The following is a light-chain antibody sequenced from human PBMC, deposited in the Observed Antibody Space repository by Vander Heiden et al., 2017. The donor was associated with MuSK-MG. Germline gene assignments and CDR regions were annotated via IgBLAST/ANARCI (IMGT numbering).Light chain of an antibody. CDR1: ALPKQF. J-gene: IGLJ2*01. CDR2: NDK. Sequence: SYELTQPPPVSGAPGQTARIPCSGDALPKQFGYWYHQKPGQAPVLLIYNDKGRPSGIPQRFSGSSSGTTATLTITGVRAEDEAEYFCQSAEASGTYLGFGGGTKLTVL. CDR3: QSAEASGTYLG. V-gene: IGLV3-25*03.